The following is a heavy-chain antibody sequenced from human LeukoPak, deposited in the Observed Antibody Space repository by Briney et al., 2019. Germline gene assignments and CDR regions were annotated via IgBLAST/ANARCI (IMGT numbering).Heavy chain of an antibody. CDR2: ISYDGSNK. Sequence: GGSLRLSCAASGFTFSSYAMHWVRQAPGKGLEWVAVISYDGSNKYYADSVKGRFTISRDNSKNTLYLQMNRLRAEDTAVYYCARAGLNAFDIWGQGTMVTVSS. J-gene: IGHJ3*02. D-gene: IGHD3-9*01. CDR3: ARAGLNAFDI. V-gene: IGHV3-30*04. CDR1: GFTFSSYA.